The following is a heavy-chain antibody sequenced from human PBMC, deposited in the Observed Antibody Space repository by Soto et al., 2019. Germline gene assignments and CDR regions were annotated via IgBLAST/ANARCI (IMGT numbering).Heavy chain of an antibody. CDR1: GFSFSTYN. D-gene: IGHD3-10*01. CDR2: ISSTSKTI. Sequence: PGGLLRLSCAASGFSFSTYNMNWVRQAPGKGLEWVSYISSTSKTIYYADSVKGRFTISRDNAKNSLHLQMNSLRAEDTAVYYCARDLYSYESGRADDVFDIWGQGTMVTVSS. V-gene: IGHV3-48*01. CDR3: ARDLYSYESGRADDVFDI. J-gene: IGHJ3*02.